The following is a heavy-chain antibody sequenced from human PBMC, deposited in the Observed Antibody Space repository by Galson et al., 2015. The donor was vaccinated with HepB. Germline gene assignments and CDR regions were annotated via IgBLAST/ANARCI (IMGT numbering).Heavy chain of an antibody. D-gene: IGHD1-1*01. CDR3: ARNTNGIDAFDV. Sequence: SLRLSCAASGFTFSAYTFNWVRQTPEKGLEWVLSISSSSTYINYADSLAGRFTVSRDNSKDSLFLQMNSLRAEDTAVYYCARNTNGIDAFDVWGRGTVVTVSS. V-gene: IGHV3-21*04. J-gene: IGHJ3*01. CDR1: GFTFSAYT. CDR2: ISSSSTYI.